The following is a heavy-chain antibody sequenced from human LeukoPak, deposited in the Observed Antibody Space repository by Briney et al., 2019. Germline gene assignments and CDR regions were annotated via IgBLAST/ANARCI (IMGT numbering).Heavy chain of an antibody. CDR3: ARADRVYYYGSGSSPHYFDY. CDR1: GGSISGSSYY. V-gene: IGHV4-39*07. D-gene: IGHD3-10*01. Sequence: SETLSLTCTVSGGSISGSSYYWGWIRQPPGKGLEWIGSIYYSGSTYYNPSLKSRVAISVDTSKNQFSLKLSSVTAADTAVYYCARADRVYYYGSGSSPHYFDYWGQGTLVTVSS. J-gene: IGHJ4*02. CDR2: IYYSGST.